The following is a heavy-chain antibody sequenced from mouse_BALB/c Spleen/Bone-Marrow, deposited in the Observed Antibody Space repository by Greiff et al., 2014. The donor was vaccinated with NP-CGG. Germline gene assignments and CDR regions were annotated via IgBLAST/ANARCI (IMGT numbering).Heavy chain of an antibody. CDR3: AEGYDSWFAY. CDR2: IDPANGDT. D-gene: IGHD2-2*01. V-gene: IGHV14-3*02. J-gene: IGHJ3*01. Sequence: EVQLQQSGAELVKPGASVKLSCTASGFNIEDTYVHWVKQRPEQGLEWIGRIDPANGDTKYDPKFQGKATVTSDTPSNTAYLHLNSLTSEDTAVYYCAEGYDSWFAYWGQGTLVTDSA. CDR1: GFNIEDTY.